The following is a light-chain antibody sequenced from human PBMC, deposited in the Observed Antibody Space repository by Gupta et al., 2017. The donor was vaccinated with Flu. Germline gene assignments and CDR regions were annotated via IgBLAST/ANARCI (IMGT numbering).Light chain of an antibody. CDR3: QQYYSTPPPT. V-gene: IGKV4-1*01. CDR2: WAS. CDR1: QSVLYSSNNKNY. J-gene: IGKJ4*01. Sequence: DLVMTQSPDSLAVSLGEWATINCKSSQSVLYSSNNKNYLAWYQQKPGQPPKLLIYWASTRESGVPDRFSGSGSGTDFTLTISSLQAEDVAVYYCQQYYSTPPPTFGGGTKVEIK.